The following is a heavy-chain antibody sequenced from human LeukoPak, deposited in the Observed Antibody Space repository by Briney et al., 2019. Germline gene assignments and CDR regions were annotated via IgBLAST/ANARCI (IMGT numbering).Heavy chain of an antibody. J-gene: IGHJ4*02. CDR3: ARDRAPVLWFRAEYYFDY. Sequence: ASVKVSCKASGYTFTSYDINWVRQATGQGLEWMGWMNPNSGNTGYAQKFQGRVTMTRNTSISTAYMELSSLRSEDTAVYYCARDRAPVLWFRAEYYFDYWGQGTLVTVSS. D-gene: IGHD3-10*01. CDR1: GYTFTSYD. V-gene: IGHV1-8*01. CDR2: MNPNSGNT.